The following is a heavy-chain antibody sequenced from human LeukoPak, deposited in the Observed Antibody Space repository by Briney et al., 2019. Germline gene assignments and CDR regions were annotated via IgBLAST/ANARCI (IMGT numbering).Heavy chain of an antibody. Sequence: GWSLRLSCAASGFTFHDYAMHWVRQAPGKGLEWVSGISWNGGGVGYADSVKGRFTISRDNAKNSVYLQTNSLRAEDTAVYYCARGGNGDSAVDYWGQGTLVTVSS. J-gene: IGHJ4*02. CDR1: GFTFHDYA. CDR2: ISWNGGGV. CDR3: ARGGNGDSAVDY. D-gene: IGHD4-17*01. V-gene: IGHV3-9*01.